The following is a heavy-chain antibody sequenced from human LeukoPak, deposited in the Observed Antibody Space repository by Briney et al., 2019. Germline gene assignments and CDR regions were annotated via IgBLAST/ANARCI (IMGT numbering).Heavy chain of an antibody. CDR3: ARDYGPPMVVLVY. D-gene: IGHD3-10*01. V-gene: IGHV1-2*02. Sequence: GASVKVSCKASGYNFTGYYMHWLRQAPGQGLEWMGWINPNNGGTNYAQKFQGRVTISRHTSISTAYMELSRLRSDDTAVCYCARDYGPPMVVLVYWGQGTLVTVSS. J-gene: IGHJ4*02. CDR2: INPNNGGT. CDR1: GYNFTGYY.